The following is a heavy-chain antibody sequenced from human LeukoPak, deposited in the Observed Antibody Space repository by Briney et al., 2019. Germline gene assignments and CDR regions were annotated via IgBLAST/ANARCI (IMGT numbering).Heavy chain of an antibody. CDR3: AREYYDFWSGLYYYYMDV. Sequence: GGSLRLSCAASGFTVSSNYMSWVRQAPGKGLEWVSVIYSAGSTYYADSVKGRFTISRDNSKNTLYLQMNSLRAEDTAVYYCAREYYDFWSGLYYYYMDVWGKGTTVTVSS. J-gene: IGHJ6*03. D-gene: IGHD3-3*01. V-gene: IGHV3-66*02. CDR2: IYSAGST. CDR1: GFTVSSNY.